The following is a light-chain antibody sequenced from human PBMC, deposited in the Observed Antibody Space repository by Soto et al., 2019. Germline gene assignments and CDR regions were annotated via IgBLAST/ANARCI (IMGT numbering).Light chain of an antibody. Sequence: IRGTQAPSSVSASNGDRVTITFRASQTISTWLAWYQQKPGKAPKLLIYKASILESGVPARFSGSGSAAELILISSSLQPEYTTTYYTQQYNHYWTVAQGTKADIK. CDR2: KAS. CDR1: QTISTW. CDR3: QQYNHYWT. V-gene: IGKV1-5*03. J-gene: IGKJ1*01.